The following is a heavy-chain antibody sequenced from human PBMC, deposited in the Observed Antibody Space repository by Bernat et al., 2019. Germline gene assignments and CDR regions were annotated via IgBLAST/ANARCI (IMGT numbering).Heavy chain of an antibody. CDR2: INSDGSST. CDR1: GFTFSSYW. CDR3: AKDLFGELLAATYGMDV. Sequence: EVQLVESGGGLVQPGGSLRLSCAASGFTFSSYWMHWVRQAPGKGLVWVSRINSDGSSTSYADSVKGRFTISRDNAKNTLYLQMNSLRAEDTAVYYCAKDLFGELLAATYGMDVWGRGTTVTVSS. V-gene: IGHV3-74*01. D-gene: IGHD3-10*02. J-gene: IGHJ6*02.